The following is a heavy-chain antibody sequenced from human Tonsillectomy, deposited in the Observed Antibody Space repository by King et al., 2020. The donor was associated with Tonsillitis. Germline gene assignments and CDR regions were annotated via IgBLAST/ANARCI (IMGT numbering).Heavy chain of an antibody. V-gene: IGHV3-9*01. CDR1: GFIFDNYA. CDR2: ISWNKGHI. J-gene: IGHJ5*02. CDR3: AKDKTDYDFWSGWNWFDP. Sequence: VQLVESGGGLVQPGRSLRLSCAASGFIFDNYAMHWVRQAPGKVLECVSGISWNKGHIGYADSVKGRFTISRDNAKNSLYLQMNSLRAEDTALYYCAKDKTDYDFWSGWNWFDPWGQGTLVTVSA. D-gene: IGHD3-3*01.